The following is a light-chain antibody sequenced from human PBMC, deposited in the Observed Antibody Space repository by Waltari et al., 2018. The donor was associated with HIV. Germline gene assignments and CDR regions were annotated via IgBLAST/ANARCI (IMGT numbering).Light chain of an antibody. CDR2: KDS. Sequence: SYELTQPPSVSVSPAQTARITCPGDALPKQYAYWYQQQPGQAPVLVIYKDSERPAGIPERFSGSSSGTTVTLTISGVQAEDEADYYCQSADISSWVFGGGTKLTVL. V-gene: IGLV3-25*03. CDR1: ALPKQY. J-gene: IGLJ3*02. CDR3: QSADISSWV.